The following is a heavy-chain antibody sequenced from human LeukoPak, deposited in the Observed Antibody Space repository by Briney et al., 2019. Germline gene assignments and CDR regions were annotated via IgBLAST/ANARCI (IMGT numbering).Heavy chain of an antibody. D-gene: IGHD2/OR15-2a*01. J-gene: IGHJ4*02. V-gene: IGHV3-7*01. CDR3: ATGRILWK. Sequence: GGSLRLSCAASGFTFSSFSMNWVRQAPGKGQEWVASIKQDGSEKYSVDSLKGRFTISRDNAKNSLYLQMNNLRAEDTAVYHCATGRILWKWGQGTLVTVSS. CDR1: GFTFSSFS. CDR2: IKQDGSEK.